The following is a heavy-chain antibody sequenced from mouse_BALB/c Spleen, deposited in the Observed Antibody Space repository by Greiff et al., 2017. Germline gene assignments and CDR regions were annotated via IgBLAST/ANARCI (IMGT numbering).Heavy chain of an antibody. Sequence: EVMLVESGGGLVKPGGSLKLSCAASGFTFSDYYMYWVRQTPEKRLEWVATISDGGSYTYYPDSVKGRFTISRDNAKNNLYLQMSSLKSEDTAMYYCARDRDYDRAWFAYWGQGTLVTVSA. D-gene: IGHD2-4*01. J-gene: IGHJ3*01. V-gene: IGHV5-4*02. CDR2: ISDGGSYT. CDR3: ARDRDYDRAWFAY. CDR1: GFTFSDYY.